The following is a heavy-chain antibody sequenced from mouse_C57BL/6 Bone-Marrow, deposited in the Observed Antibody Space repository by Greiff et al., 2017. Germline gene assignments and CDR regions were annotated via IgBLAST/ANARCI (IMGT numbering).Heavy chain of an antibody. V-gene: IGHV14-2*01. J-gene: IGHJ4*01. D-gene: IGHD2-2*01. Sequence: EVQLQQSGAELVKPGASVKLSCTASGFNINDYYMHWVKQRTEQGLEWIGRIDPEDGETKYAPKFQGKATLTADTSSNTAYLQLSSLTSEDTAVYSCARGLPRRLYYAMAYWGQGTSVTVSA. CDR2: IDPEDGET. CDR1: GFNINDYY. CDR3: ARGLPRRLYYAMAY.